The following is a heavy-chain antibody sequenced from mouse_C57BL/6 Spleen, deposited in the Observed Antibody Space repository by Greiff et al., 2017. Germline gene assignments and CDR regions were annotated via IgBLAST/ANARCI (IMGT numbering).Heavy chain of an antibody. CDR2: IDPANGNT. CDR3: ARSGLTTDPGDY. Sequence: EVQLQQSVAELVRPGASVKLSCTASGFNIKNTYMPWVQQRPEQGLEWIGRIDPANGNTKYAPKFPGKATISADTSSNTAYLQLSSLTSADTAIYYCARSGLTTDPGDYWGQGTTLTVSS. D-gene: IGHD1-1*01. CDR1: GFNIKNTY. J-gene: IGHJ2*01. V-gene: IGHV14-3*01.